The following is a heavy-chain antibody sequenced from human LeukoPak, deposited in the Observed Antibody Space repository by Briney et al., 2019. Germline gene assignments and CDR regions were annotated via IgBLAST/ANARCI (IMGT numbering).Heavy chain of an antibody. CDR3: ARGEGPPYYDFWSGYWDYFDY. V-gene: IGHV3-30*04. J-gene: IGHJ4*02. CDR2: ISYDGSNK. D-gene: IGHD3-3*01. CDR1: GFTFSSYA. Sequence: GGSLRLSCAASGFTFSSYAMHWVRQAPGKGLEWVAVISYDGSNKYYADSVKGRFTISRDNSKNTLYLQMNSLRAEDTAVYYCARGEGPPYYDFWSGYWDYFDYWGQGTLVTVSS.